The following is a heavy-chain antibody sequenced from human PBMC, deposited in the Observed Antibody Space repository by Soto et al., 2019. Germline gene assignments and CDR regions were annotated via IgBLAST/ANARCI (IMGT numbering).Heavy chain of an antibody. Sequence: PGGSLRLSCAASGFSFSNYGMSWVRQAPGKGLEWVSVISGSGGSTYYADSVKGRFTISRDNSKNTLYLQMKSLRAEDTAIYYCAKDVSPYYYGSGSYYNPYYFDCWGQGTLVTVSS. CDR3: AKDVSPYYYGSGSYYNPYYFDC. V-gene: IGHV3-23*01. CDR2: ISGSGGST. J-gene: IGHJ4*02. CDR1: GFSFSNYG. D-gene: IGHD3-10*01.